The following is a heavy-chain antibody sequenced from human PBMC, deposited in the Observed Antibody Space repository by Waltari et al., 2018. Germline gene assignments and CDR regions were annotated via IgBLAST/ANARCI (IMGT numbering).Heavy chain of an antibody. Sequence: EVQLVESGGGLVQPGGSLRLSWAVSGFTFSTYSMTWVRQAPGKGLEWVANIKQDGTEKYYVDSVKGRFSISRDNGKNLLYLHMNSLRADDTAVYYCARDEMHRTTWYHFWGQGTQVTVSS. J-gene: IGHJ4*02. V-gene: IGHV3-7*04. CDR3: ARDEMHRTTWYHF. CDR1: GFTFSTYS. CDR2: IKQDGTEK. D-gene: IGHD6-13*01.